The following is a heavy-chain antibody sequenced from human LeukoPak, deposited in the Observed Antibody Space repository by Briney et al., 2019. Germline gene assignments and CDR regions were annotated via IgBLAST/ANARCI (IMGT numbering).Heavy chain of an antibody. CDR1: GFTFSSYG. CDR3: ARAGPTRITIFGVVIPDYYYYGMDV. D-gene: IGHD3-3*01. V-gene: IGHV3-33*01. CDR2: IWYDGSNK. J-gene: IGHJ6*02. Sequence: GGSLRLSCAASGFTFSSYGMPWVRQAPGKGLEWVAVIWYDGSNKYYADSVKGRFTISRDNSKNTLYLQMNSLRAEVTAVYYCARAGPTRITIFGVVIPDYYYYGMDVWGQGTTVTVSS.